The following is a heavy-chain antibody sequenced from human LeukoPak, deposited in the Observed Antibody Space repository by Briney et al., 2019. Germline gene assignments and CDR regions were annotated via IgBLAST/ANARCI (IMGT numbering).Heavy chain of an antibody. D-gene: IGHD1-14*01. CDR3: ARDRDDSGSYFDY. Sequence: SETLSLTCTVSGGSISSGGYYWSWIRQHPGKGLEWIGYIYYSGSTYYNPSLKSRATISVDTSKNQFSLKLSSVTAADTAVYYCARDRDDSGSYFDYWGQGTLVTVSS. CDR2: IYYSGST. J-gene: IGHJ4*02. V-gene: IGHV4-31*03. CDR1: GGSISSGGYY.